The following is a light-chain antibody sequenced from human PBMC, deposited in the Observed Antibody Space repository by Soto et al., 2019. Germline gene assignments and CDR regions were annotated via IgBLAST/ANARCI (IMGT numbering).Light chain of an antibody. CDR1: QSVSSN. CDR2: GAS. Sequence: EIVMTQSPATLSVSPGERATLSCRASQSVSSNLAWYQQKPGQAPRLLIYGASTRATGIPARFSGSGSGTEFTLTISSLQSEDFAVYYCQQYNNWPPTLGGGTKVDNK. J-gene: IGKJ4*01. CDR3: QQYNNWPPT. V-gene: IGKV3-15*01.